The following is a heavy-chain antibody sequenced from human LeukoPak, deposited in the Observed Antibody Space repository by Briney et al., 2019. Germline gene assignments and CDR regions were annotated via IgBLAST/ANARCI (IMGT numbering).Heavy chain of an antibody. Sequence: SETLSLTCTVSGRSISSSSYYWGWIRQPPGKGLEGIGSNYYSGSTYYNPSLKSRVTISVDTSNNQFSLKLSSVTAADTAVYYCAGGAAVDFDYWGQGTLVTVSS. CDR3: AGGAAVDFDY. CDR1: GRSISSSSYY. J-gene: IGHJ4*02. CDR2: NYYSGST. D-gene: IGHD2-15*01. V-gene: IGHV4-39*07.